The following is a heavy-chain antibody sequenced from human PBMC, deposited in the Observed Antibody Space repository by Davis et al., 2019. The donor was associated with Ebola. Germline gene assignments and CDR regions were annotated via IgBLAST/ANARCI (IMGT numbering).Heavy chain of an antibody. J-gene: IGHJ6*02. CDR3: ARQSYYYDSSGYHRGGMDV. CDR1: GGSVGSDY. D-gene: IGHD3-22*01. CDR2: IYYSGST. Sequence: MPSETLSLTCSVSGGSVGSDYWSWIRQPPGKGLEWIGYIYYSGSTNYNPSLKSRVTISVDTSKNQFSLKLSSVTAADTAVYYCARQSYYYDSSGYHRGGMDVWGQGTTVTVSS. V-gene: IGHV4-59*08.